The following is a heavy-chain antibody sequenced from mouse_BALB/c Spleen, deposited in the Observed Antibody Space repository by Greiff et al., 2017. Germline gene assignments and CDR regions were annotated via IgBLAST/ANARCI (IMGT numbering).Heavy chain of an antibody. CDR3: ARHDYYGSSPWFAY. V-gene: IGHV5-6*01. J-gene: IGHJ3*01. D-gene: IGHD1-1*01. CDR1: GFTFSSYG. Sequence: EVHLVESGGDLVKPGGSLKLSCAASGFTFSSYGMSWVRQTPDKRLEWVATISSGGSYTSYPDSVKGRFTISSDNAKNTLYLQMSSLKSEDTAMYYCARHDYYGSSPWFAYWGQGTLVTVSA. CDR2: ISSGGSYT.